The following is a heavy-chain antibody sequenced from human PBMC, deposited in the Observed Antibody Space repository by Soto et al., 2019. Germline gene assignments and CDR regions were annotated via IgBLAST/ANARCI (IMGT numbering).Heavy chain of an antibody. J-gene: IGHJ4*02. V-gene: IGHV4-39*01. CDR3: ASHVRNTKWGGGYFDY. CDR1: GGSISSNNYY. Sequence: PSETLSLTCFVSGGSISSNNYYWGWIRQPPGKGLEWIGSMSYSRSTYYNPSLKSRVTISVDTSKNQFSLKLTSVTAADTAVYYCASHVRNTKWGGGYFDYWCQGHLVTVS. D-gene: IGHD3-16*01. CDR2: MSYSRST.